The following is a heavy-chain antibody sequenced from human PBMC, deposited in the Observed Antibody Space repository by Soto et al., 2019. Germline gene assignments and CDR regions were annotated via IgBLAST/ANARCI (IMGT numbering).Heavy chain of an antibody. CDR3: ARADGYIPDPRDY. CDR1: GYTFTSYG. V-gene: IGHV1-18*01. Sequence: QVQLVQSGAEVKKPGASVKVSCKASGYTFTSYGISWVRQAPGQGLEWMGWISAYNDNTNYAQKFQGRVTMTTDTSTSTGYMELRSLRSDDTAVYYCARADGYIPDPRDYWGQGTLVTVSS. J-gene: IGHJ4*02. CDR2: ISAYNDNT. D-gene: IGHD5-12*01.